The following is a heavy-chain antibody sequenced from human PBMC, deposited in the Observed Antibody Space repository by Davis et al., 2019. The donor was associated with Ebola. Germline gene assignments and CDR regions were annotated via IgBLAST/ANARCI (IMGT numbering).Heavy chain of an antibody. V-gene: IGHV4-59*12. CDR1: GGSISSYY. CDR3: ARDEVGAFDY. J-gene: IGHJ4*02. D-gene: IGHD1-26*01. CDR2: IYYSGST. Sequence: PSETLSLTCTVSGGSISSYYWSWIRQPPGKGLEWIGYIYYSGSTNYNPSLKSRVTMSVDTSKNQFSLKLSSVTAADTAVYYCARDEVGAFDYWGQGTLVTVSS.